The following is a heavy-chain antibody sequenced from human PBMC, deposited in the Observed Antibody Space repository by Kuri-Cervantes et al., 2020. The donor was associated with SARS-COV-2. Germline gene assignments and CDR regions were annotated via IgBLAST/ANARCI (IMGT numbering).Heavy chain of an antibody. CDR1: GYSISSGYY. D-gene: IGHD1-7*01. CDR2: IYHSGST. J-gene: IGHJ4*02. Sequence: SETLSLTCTVSGYSISSGYYWGWIRQPPGKGLEWIGSIYHSGSTYYNPSLKSRVTISVDTSKNQFSLKLSSVTAADTAVYYCARRRNWNYARAYFDYWGQGTLVIVSS. CDR3: ARRRNWNYARAYFDY. V-gene: IGHV4-38-2*02.